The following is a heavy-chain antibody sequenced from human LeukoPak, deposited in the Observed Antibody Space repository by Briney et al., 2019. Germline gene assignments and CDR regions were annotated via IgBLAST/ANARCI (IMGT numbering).Heavy chain of an antibody. CDR2: ISSSSNYI. CDR1: GFIFSSFS. V-gene: IGHV3-21*01. D-gene: IGHD1-14*01. Sequence: GGSLRLSCAASGFIFSSFSMNWVRQAPGKGLEWVSSISSSSNYIYYADSVKGRFTISRDNSKNTLYLQMNSLRAEDTAVYYCAKDTTPPKAGFDPWGQGTLVTVSS. CDR3: AKDTTPPKAGFDP. J-gene: IGHJ5*02.